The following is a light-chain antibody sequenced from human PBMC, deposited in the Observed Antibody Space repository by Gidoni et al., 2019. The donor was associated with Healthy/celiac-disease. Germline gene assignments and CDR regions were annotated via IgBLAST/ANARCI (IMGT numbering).Light chain of an antibody. J-gene: IGKJ1*01. CDR3: QQSYSTPGT. CDR1: QSSSSY. V-gene: IGKV1-39*01. CDR2: AAS. Sequence: IKLTQSPSSLSASVGDGVTLTCRASQSSSSYLTWYQQKPGKAPKLLIYAASSLQSGVPSRFSGSGSGTDFTLTISSLQPEDFATYYCQQSYSTPGTFXQXTKVEIK.